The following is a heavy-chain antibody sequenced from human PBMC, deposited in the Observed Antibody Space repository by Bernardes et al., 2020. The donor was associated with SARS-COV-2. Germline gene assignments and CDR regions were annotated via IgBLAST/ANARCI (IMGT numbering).Heavy chain of an antibody. CDR3: TRGPVSGYGSFGV. CDR1: GFTFGDHW. D-gene: IGHD3-22*01. Sequence: GGSLRLSCEASGFTFGDHWMHWVRQVPGKGQVWVARINSGGGTTNYADSVKGRLTISRDNSKNMLYLQMSSLSAEDTAVYYCTRGPVSGYGSFGVWGQGTLVTVSS. CDR2: INSGGGTT. J-gene: IGHJ4*02. V-gene: IGHV3-74*01.